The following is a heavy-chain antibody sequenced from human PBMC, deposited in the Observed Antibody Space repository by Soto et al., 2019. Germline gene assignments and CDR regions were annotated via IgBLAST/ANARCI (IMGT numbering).Heavy chain of an antibody. CDR3: ARDLGYYDSSGYFDY. J-gene: IGHJ4*02. CDR2: ISSGGQTI. V-gene: IGHV3-48*03. Sequence: PGGFLRLSCEAAGVTLTSYEGNWVRQAPGKGLEWVSYISSGGQTIYYADSVKGRFTISRDNAKNSLYLQMNSLRAEDTAVYYCARDLGYYDSSGYFDYWGQGTLVTVSS. D-gene: IGHD3-22*01. CDR1: GVTLTSYE.